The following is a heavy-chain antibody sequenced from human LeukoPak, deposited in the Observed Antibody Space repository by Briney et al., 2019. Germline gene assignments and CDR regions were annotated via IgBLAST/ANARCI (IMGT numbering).Heavy chain of an antibody. CDR1: GYTFTSYG. J-gene: IGHJ4*02. Sequence: ASVTVSCKASGYTFTSYGISWVRQAPGQGLEWMGWISAYNGNTNYAQKLQGRVTMTTDTSTSTAYMELRSLRSDDTAVYYCARDYLYSIAAAGSTFDYWGQGTLVTVSS. CDR2: ISAYNGNT. D-gene: IGHD6-13*01. V-gene: IGHV1-18*01. CDR3: ARDYLYSIAAAGSTFDY.